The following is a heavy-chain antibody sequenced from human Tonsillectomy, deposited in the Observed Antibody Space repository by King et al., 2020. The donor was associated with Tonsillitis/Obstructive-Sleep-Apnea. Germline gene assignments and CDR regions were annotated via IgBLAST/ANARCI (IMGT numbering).Heavy chain of an antibody. V-gene: IGHV7-4-1*02. CDR1: GYTFNRYA. CDR3: AREFSKNWFDT. Sequence: EQLVQSGSELKKPGASLKVSCKASGYTFNRYAMNWVRQAPGQGLEWMGWINTNTGNPTYVQGFTRRFVFSLDTSIGTAYLQISSLKAEDIAVYYCAREFSKNWFDTWGQGTLVTVSS. D-gene: IGHD4-11*01. J-gene: IGHJ5*02. CDR2: INTNTGNP.